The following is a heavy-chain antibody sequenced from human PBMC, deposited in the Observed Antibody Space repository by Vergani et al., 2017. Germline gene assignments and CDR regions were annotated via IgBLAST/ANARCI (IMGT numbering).Heavy chain of an antibody. CDR1: GFTFGYYA. Sequence: EVQLVESGGDLVQPGRSLRLSCTASGFTFGYYAMDWFRQAPGQGLEWVSSVSGSSATPYYADSVKGRFIISRDNSKNTLHLQMNSLRADDTAVYYCTKGSRGYTGYFFDYWGQGTLATVSS. J-gene: IGHJ4*02. V-gene: IGHV3-23*04. D-gene: IGHD5-12*01. CDR2: VSGSSATP. CDR3: TKGSRGYTGYFFDY.